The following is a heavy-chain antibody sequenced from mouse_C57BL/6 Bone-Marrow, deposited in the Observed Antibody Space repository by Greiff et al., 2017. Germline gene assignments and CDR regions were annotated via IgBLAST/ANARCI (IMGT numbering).Heavy chain of an antibody. V-gene: IGHV1-4*01. Sequence: QVHVKQSGAELARPGASVKMSCKASGYTFTSYTMHWVKQRPGQGLEWIGYINPSSGYTKYNQKFKDKATLTADKSSSTAYMLLSSLTSEDSAVYYCARDGYYFYYAMDYWGQGTSVTVSS. J-gene: IGHJ4*01. CDR3: ARDGYYFYYAMDY. D-gene: IGHD2-3*01. CDR1: GYTFTSYT. CDR2: INPSSGYT.